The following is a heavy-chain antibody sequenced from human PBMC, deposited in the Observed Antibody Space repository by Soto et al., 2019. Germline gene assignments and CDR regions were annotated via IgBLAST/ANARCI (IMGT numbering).Heavy chain of an antibody. CDR1: GLTFSNYA. D-gene: IGHD4-17*01. CDR3: AEPSSYGNYYFDY. Sequence: EVQLLESGGGLVQPGGSLRLSCTASGLTFSNYAMSWVRQAPGKGLEWVSIIGGSGSDTYYADSVKGRFTVSRDNSKNTQYVQMNSLRDEDTAVYYCAEPSSYGNYYFDYWGPGTLVTVSS. J-gene: IGHJ4*02. CDR2: IGGSGSDT. V-gene: IGHV3-23*01.